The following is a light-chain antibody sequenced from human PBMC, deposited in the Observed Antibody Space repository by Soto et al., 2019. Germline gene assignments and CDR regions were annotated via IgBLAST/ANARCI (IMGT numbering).Light chain of an antibody. Sequence: DIQMTQSPSSLSAPVGDRVTITCRASQGISNSLAWYQQRPGKVPKLLIYSASTLQSGVPSRFSGSGSGTDLTLTISSQQTEDVATYFCQKYNSAPLTFGGGTNVEI. CDR1: QGISNS. V-gene: IGKV1-27*01. CDR2: SAS. CDR3: QKYNSAPLT. J-gene: IGKJ4*01.